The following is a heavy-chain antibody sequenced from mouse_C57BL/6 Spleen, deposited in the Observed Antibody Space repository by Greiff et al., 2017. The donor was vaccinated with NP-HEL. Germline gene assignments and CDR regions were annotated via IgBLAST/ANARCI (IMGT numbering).Heavy chain of an antibody. CDR3: AKNYDGYYGYFDY. D-gene: IGHD2-3*01. Sequence: QVQLKESGPGLVQPSQSLSITCTVSGFSLTSYGVHWVRQSPGKGLEWLGVIWRGGSTDYNAAFMSRLSITKDNSKSQVFFKMNSLQADDTAIYYCAKNYDGYYGYFDYWGQGTTLTVSS. J-gene: IGHJ2*01. CDR1: GFSLTSYG. V-gene: IGHV2-5*01. CDR2: IWRGGST.